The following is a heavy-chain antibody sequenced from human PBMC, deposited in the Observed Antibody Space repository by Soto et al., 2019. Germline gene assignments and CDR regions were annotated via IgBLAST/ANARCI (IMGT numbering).Heavy chain of an antibody. CDR1: GFTFSSSG. D-gene: IGHD6-19*01. CDR2: ISASGGET. J-gene: IGHJ4*01. Sequence: GGSLRLSCATSGFTFSSSGMSWVRQAPGKGLEWVSGISASGGETYYGDSVKGRFTISRDNAKNTLYLQMDSLRAEDTAVYYCVRAPEQRPIDFWGHGSRVTVSA. V-gene: IGHV3-23*01. CDR3: VRAPEQRPIDF.